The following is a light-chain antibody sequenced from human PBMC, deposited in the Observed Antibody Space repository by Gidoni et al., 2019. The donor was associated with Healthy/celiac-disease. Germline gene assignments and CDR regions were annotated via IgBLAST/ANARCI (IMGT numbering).Light chain of an antibody. J-gene: IGLJ3*02. CDR1: SSNIGSNT. Sequence: HSVLTQPPSASGPPGQRVTISCSGSSSNIGSNTVNWYQQLPGTAPKLLIYSNNQRPSGVPDRFSGSKSGTSASLAISGLQSEDEADYYCAAWDDSLMGVFGGGTKLTVL. CDR3: AAWDDSLMGV. V-gene: IGLV1-44*01. CDR2: SNN.